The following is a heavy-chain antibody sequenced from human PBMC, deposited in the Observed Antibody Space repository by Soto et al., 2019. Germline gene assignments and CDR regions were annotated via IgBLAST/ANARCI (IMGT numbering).Heavy chain of an antibody. J-gene: IGHJ6*02. V-gene: IGHV3-30-3*01. CDR2: ISYDGSNK. Sequence: QVQLVESGGGVVQPGRSLRLSCAASGFTFSSYAMHWVRQAPGKGLEWVAVISYDGSNKYYADSVKGRFTISRDNSKNTLYLQMNSLRVEDTAVYYCARGDIYGMDVWGQGTTVTVSS. CDR1: GFTFSSYA. CDR3: ARGDIYGMDV.